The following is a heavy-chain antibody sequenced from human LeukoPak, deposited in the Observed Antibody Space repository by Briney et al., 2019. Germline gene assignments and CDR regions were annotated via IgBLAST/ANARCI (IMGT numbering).Heavy chain of an antibody. CDR3: SRSTAGLDY. Sequence: PGWSLSLSCAASGFSFSNYWMSLVRLAPGKGLEWLANIRQDGREKDYVHSIRGRFTISRNNAKNSLYLQMSSLRSEDRAVYYFSRSTAGLDYWGQGTLVTVSS. CDR1: GFSFSNYW. CDR2: IRQDGREK. J-gene: IGHJ4*02. D-gene: IGHD1-1*01. V-gene: IGHV3-7*01.